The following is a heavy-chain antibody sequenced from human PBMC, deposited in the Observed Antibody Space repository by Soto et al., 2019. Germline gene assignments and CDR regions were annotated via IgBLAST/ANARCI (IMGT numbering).Heavy chain of an antibody. CDR1: GFTFDNYA. V-gene: IGHV3-23*01. CDR2: ITTAGDHT. CDR3: AKDMTSTWAARPPPEY. D-gene: IGHD2-2*01. Sequence: LSCAASGFTFDNYAMSWVRQAPGKGLEWVSGITTAGDHTYYADSVKGRFTVSRDNSKNTLYLQMNSLRAEDTAVYYCAKDMTSTWAARPPPEYWGPGTPVTVSS. J-gene: IGHJ4*02.